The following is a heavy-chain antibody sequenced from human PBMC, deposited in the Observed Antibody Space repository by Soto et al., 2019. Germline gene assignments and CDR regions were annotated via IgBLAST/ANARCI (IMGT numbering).Heavy chain of an antibody. CDR3: ARTPITMIVVVQDGDAFDI. J-gene: IGHJ3*02. D-gene: IGHD3-22*01. V-gene: IGHV1-46*01. Sequence: ASVKVSCNASGYTFTSYYMHWVRQAPGQGLEWMGIINPSGGSTSYAQKFQGRVTMTRDTSTSTVYMELSSLRSEDTAVYYCARTPITMIVVVQDGDAFDIWGQGTMVTVSS. CDR1: GYTFTSYY. CDR2: INPSGGST.